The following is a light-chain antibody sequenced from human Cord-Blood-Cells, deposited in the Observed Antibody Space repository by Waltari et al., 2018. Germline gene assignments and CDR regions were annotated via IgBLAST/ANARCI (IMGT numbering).Light chain of an antibody. Sequence: EIVMTQSPATLSVSPGERATLSCRASQSVSSNLAWYQQKPGQAPRLLIYGASTRATGMPARFSGSGSGTEFTLTISSLQSEHFAVYYCQQYNNWPRTFGQGTKVEIK. CDR2: GAS. J-gene: IGKJ1*01. V-gene: IGKV3-15*01. CDR3: QQYNNWPRT. CDR1: QSVSSN.